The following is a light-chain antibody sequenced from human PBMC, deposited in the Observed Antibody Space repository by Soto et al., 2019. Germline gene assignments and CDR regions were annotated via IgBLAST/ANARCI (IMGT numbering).Light chain of an antibody. V-gene: IGLV2-14*01. Sequence: QSALTQPASVSGSPGQSITISCTGNSSDVGDYPYVSWYQQHPGKVPKLIIYEVTNRPSGVTSRFSGSKSENTASLTISGLQPEDDADYYCSSYSATNTLVFGSGTKLTVL. CDR1: SSDVGDYPY. J-gene: IGLJ1*01. CDR2: EVT. CDR3: SSYSATNTLV.